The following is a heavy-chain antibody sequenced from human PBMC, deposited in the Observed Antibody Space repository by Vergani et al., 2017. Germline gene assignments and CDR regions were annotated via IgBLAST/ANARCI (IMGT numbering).Heavy chain of an antibody. CDR3: ARLGPASPAHYYYFMDV. Sequence: VQLVQSGAEVKKPGESLKLSCKCSGYSYTSYWIGWVRQMPGKGRGWVGIVYPGDSDTRYSPSVHGQGTISADTSISTGYLPWTSLKASDPAMYYCARLGPASPAHYYYFMDVWGKGRTVTV. CDR1: GYSYTSYW. D-gene: IGHD2-2*01. CDR2: VYPGDSDT. J-gene: IGHJ6*03. V-gene: IGHV5-51*01.